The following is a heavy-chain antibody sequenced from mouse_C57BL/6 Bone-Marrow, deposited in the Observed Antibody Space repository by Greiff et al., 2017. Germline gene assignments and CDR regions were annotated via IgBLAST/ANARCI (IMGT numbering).Heavy chain of an antibody. D-gene: IGHD1-1*01. CDR2: ISSGGSYT. V-gene: IGHV5-6*01. CDR3: ERLGYGSEAMDD. Sequence: EVMLMESGGDLVKPGGSLKLSCAASGVTFSSYGMSWVRRTPDKKLEWVATISSGGSYTYYPASVKGRFTIARDNAKKTLYLQMSSLKSEDTVMYYCERLGYGSEAMDDWGQGTSVTVSS. CDR1: GVTFSSYG. J-gene: IGHJ4*01.